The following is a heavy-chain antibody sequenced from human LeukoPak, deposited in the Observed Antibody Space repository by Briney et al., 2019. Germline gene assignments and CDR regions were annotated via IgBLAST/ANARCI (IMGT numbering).Heavy chain of an antibody. V-gene: IGHV1-46*01. CDR2: INPSGGST. CDR1: GYTFTSYY. D-gene: IGHD2-21*02. CDR3: ARVSGDRYYFDY. Sequence: ASVNVSCKASGYTFTSYYMHWVRQAPGQGLEWMGIINPSGGSTSYAQKFQGRVTMTRDMSTSTVYMELSSLRSEDTAVYYCARVSGDRYYFDYWGQGTLVTVSS. J-gene: IGHJ4*02.